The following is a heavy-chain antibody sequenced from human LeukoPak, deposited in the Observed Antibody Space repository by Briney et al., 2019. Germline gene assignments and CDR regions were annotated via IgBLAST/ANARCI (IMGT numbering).Heavy chain of an antibody. Sequence: GGSLRLSCAASGFTVSSYAMNWVRQAPGKGLEWVATISTSGGSTYYADFVKGRFTISRDNSKNTLYLQMNSLRAEDTAVYYCAKDASSSWRWGAFDIWGQGTMVTVSS. V-gene: IGHV3-23*01. D-gene: IGHD6-13*01. J-gene: IGHJ3*02. CDR3: AKDASSSWRWGAFDI. CDR1: GFTVSSYA. CDR2: ISTSGGST.